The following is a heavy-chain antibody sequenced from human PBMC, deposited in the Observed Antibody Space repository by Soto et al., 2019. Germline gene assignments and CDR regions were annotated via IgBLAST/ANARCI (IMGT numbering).Heavy chain of an antibody. D-gene: IGHD1-1*01. Sequence: KPSETLSLTCTVSGGSISSYYWSWIRQPPGKGLEWIGYIYYSGSTNYNPSLKSRVTISVDTSKNQFSLKLSSVTAADTAVYYCARDSTNWNEGYYYYYGMDVWGQGTTVTVSS. V-gene: IGHV4-59*01. CDR2: IYYSGST. J-gene: IGHJ6*02. CDR1: GGSISSYY. CDR3: ARDSTNWNEGYYYYYGMDV.